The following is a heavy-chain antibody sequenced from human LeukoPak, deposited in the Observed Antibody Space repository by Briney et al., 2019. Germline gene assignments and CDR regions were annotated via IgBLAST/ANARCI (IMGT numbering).Heavy chain of an antibody. CDR2: ASRDGVSQ. CDR1: GFTFETHD. CDR3: AKEQSSGWYRTVDY. V-gene: IGHV3-30*18. Sequence: GGSLRLSCAASGFTFETHDMHWVRRAPGKGLEWVGVASRDGVSQNYGDSVEGRFPISRDQSDNTLFLQMNSLRPEDTAIYYCAKEQSSGWYRTVDYWGQGTLVNVSS. D-gene: IGHD6-19*01. J-gene: IGHJ4*02.